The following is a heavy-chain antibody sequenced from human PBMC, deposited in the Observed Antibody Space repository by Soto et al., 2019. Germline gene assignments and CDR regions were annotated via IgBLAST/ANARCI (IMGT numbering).Heavy chain of an antibody. CDR2: INPYNGNT. V-gene: IGHV1-18*01. CDR3: ARDPLTGYLQFDY. CDR1: GYTFTNYG. J-gene: IGHJ4*02. Sequence: QVQLVQSGPELKKPGASVKVSCGASGYTFTNYGISWVRQAPGQGLEWMGGINPYNGNTKYSQKLQGRVTMTTDTSTSTAYLDLSSLRSDDTAMYYCARDPLTGYLQFDYWGQGTLVTVSS. D-gene: IGHD3-9*01.